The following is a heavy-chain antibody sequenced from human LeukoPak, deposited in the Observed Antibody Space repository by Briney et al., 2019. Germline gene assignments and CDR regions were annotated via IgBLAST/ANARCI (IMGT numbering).Heavy chain of an antibody. CDR2: IYSGGST. V-gene: IGHV3-66*01. J-gene: IGHJ4*02. D-gene: IGHD6-13*01. CDR1: GFTFSSYA. CDR3: AIRIAAAETTDY. Sequence: PGGSLRLSCAVSGFTFSSYAMSWVRQAPGKGLEWVSVIYSGGSTYYADSVKGRFTISRDNSKNTLYLQMNSLRAEDTAVYYCAIRIAAAETTDYWGQGTLVTVSS.